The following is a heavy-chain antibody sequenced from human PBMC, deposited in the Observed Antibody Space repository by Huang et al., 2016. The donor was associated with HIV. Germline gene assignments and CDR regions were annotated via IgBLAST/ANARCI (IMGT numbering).Heavy chain of an antibody. CDR1: GLSFRTYG. J-gene: IGHJ4*02. CDR3: TTLSYYHSGY. Sequence: EVHLLQSGGGFVQPGGSLRLTCRASGLSFRTYGRNWVRQAPGKGLEWVSSISGSGNRTMYADPVKGHFTISRDNSNNTLYMEMNNVGVEDTATYYCTTLSYYHSGYWGQGVLVTVSS. V-gene: IGHV3-23*01. CDR2: ISGSGNRT. D-gene: IGHD3-16*01.